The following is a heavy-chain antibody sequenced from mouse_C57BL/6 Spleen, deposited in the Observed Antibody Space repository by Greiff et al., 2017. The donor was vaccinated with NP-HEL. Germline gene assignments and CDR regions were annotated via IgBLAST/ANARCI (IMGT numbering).Heavy chain of an antibody. CDR2: IDPSDSET. Sequence: QVHVKQPGAELVRPGSSVKLSCKASGYTFTSYWMHWVKQRPIQGLEWIGNIDPSDSETHYNQKFKDKATLTVDKSSSTAYMQLSSLTSEDSAVYYCARNSGYREYYFDYWGQGTTLTVSS. CDR3: ARNSGYREYYFDY. D-gene: IGHD3-2*02. J-gene: IGHJ2*01. CDR1: GYTFTSYW. V-gene: IGHV1-52*01.